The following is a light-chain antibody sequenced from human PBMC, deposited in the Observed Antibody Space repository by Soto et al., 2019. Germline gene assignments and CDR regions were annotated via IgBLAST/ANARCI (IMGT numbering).Light chain of an antibody. Sequence: DIVMTQSPDSLAVSLGERATINCKSSQSVLYSSNNKNYLAWYQQNPGQPPQLLIYGASTREYGVPDRFSGSGYGTDFTLTISSLQAEDVAVYYCQQYYSTPYTFGQGTKLEIK. CDR1: QSVLYSSNNKNY. V-gene: IGKV4-1*01. CDR3: QQYYSTPYT. CDR2: GAS. J-gene: IGKJ2*01.